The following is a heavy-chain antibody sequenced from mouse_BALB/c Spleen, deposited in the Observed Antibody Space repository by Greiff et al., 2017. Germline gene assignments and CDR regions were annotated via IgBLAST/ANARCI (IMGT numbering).Heavy chain of an antibody. V-gene: IGHV5-6-5*01. D-gene: IGHD1-1*01. CDR3: ARDITTEGAMDY. Sequence: EVQRVESGGGLVKPGGSLKLSCAASGFTFSSYAMSWVRQTPEKRLEWVASISSGGSTYYPDSVKGRFTISRDNARNILYLQMSSLRSEDTAMYYCARDITTEGAMDYWGQGTSVTVSS. J-gene: IGHJ4*01. CDR2: ISSGGST. CDR1: GFTFSSYA.